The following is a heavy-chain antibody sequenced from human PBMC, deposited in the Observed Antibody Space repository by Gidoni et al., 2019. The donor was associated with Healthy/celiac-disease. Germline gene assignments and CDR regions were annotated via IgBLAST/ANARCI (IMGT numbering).Heavy chain of an antibody. CDR2: IYTSGST. D-gene: IGHD2-2*01. J-gene: IGHJ6*02. CDR1: GGSISRGSYY. Sequence: QVQLQESGPGLVKPSQTLSLTCTVSGGSISRGSYYWSWIRQPAGQGLEWIGRIYTSGSTNYNPSLKSRVTISVDTSKNQFSLKLSSVTAADTAVYYCARDKPQYCSSTSCYHYGATRYYYYGMDVWGQGTTVTVSS. V-gene: IGHV4-61*02. CDR3: ARDKPQYCSSTSCYHYGATRYYYYGMDV.